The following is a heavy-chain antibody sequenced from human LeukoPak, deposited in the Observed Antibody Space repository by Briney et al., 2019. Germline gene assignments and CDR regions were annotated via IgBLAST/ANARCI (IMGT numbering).Heavy chain of an antibody. V-gene: IGHV3-15*01. CDR2: IKSKTDGGTT. D-gene: IGHD1-26*01. CDR1: GFTFSNAW. Sequence: GGSLRLSCAASGFTFSNAWMSWVRQAPGKGREWVGRIKSKTDGGTTDYAAPVKGRFTTSGDDSRNTLYLQMNSLKTEDTAVYYCTTRISGSYRRTTLDYWGQGTLVTVSS. CDR3: TTRISGSYRRTTLDY. J-gene: IGHJ4*02.